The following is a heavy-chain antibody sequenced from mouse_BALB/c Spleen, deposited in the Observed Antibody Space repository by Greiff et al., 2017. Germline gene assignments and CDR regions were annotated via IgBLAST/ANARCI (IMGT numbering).Heavy chain of an antibody. CDR1: GYTFTDYA. D-gene: IGHD1-2*01. J-gene: IGHJ4*01. Sequence: VKLQESGPELVRPGVSVKISCKGSGYTFTDYAMHWVKQSHAKSLEWIGVISTYYGNTNYNQKFKGKATMTVDKSSSTAYMELARLTSEDSAIYYCARGTAKTMDYWGQGTSVTVSS. CDR3: ARGTAKTMDY. V-gene: IGHV1-67*01. CDR2: ISTYYGNT.